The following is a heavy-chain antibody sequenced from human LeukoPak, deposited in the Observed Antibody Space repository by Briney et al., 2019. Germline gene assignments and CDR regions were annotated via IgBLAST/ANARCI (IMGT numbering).Heavy chain of an antibody. V-gene: IGHV3-66*01. CDR1: GFTVSSNY. CDR2: IYSGGST. D-gene: IGHD6-19*01. Sequence: GGSLRLSCAASGFTVSSNYMSWVRQAPGKGLEWVSVIYSGGSTYYADSVKGRFTISRDNSKNTLYLQMNSLRAEDTAVYYCARVAVAGMRKYYFDYWGQGTLVTVSS. CDR3: ARVAVAGMRKYYFDY. J-gene: IGHJ4*02.